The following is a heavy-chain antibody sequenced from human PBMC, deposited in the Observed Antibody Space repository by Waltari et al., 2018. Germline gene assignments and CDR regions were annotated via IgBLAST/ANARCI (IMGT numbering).Heavy chain of an antibody. Sequence: QVQLVQSGAEVKKPGASVKVSCKASGYTFTSYAMHWVRQAPGQRLEWLVWINAGNGNTKDSQKFQGRVTITRDTSASTAYMELSSLRSEDTAVYYCARDLKWLGAFDIWGQGTMVTVSS. D-gene: IGHD6-19*01. CDR1: GYTFTSYA. CDR2: INAGNGNT. CDR3: ARDLKWLGAFDI. V-gene: IGHV1-3*01. J-gene: IGHJ3*02.